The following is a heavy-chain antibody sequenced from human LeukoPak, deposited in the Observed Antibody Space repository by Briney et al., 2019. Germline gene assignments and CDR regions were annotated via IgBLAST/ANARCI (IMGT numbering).Heavy chain of an antibody. J-gene: IGHJ4*02. V-gene: IGHV3-7*01. CDR1: GFTFSNYY. Sequence: GGSLRLSCPASGFTFSNYYMHWVRQAPGKGLEWVANIKPDGSETYYVDSVRGRFIISRDNAGNSLYLQMNSLRVEDTAVYYCTQNSVGSDVDHWGQGTLLSVSS. CDR3: TQNSVGSDVDH. CDR2: IKPDGSET. D-gene: IGHD4-23*01.